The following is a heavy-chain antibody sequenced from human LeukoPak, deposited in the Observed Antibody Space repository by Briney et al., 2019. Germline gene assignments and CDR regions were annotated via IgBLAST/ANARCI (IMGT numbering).Heavy chain of an antibody. D-gene: IGHD3-10*01. CDR2: VCSSSGTI. CDR3: ARPSLAFARGVVMGGYYYYGMDV. J-gene: IGHJ6*02. Sequence: GGSLRLSCAASGFIFSTYSMNWVRQAPGKGLEWVSYVCSSSGTIYYADSVKGRFTISRDNAKNSLYLQMNSLRDEDTAVYYCARPSLAFARGVVMGGYYYYGMDVWGQGTTVTVSS. CDR1: GFIFSTYS. V-gene: IGHV3-48*02.